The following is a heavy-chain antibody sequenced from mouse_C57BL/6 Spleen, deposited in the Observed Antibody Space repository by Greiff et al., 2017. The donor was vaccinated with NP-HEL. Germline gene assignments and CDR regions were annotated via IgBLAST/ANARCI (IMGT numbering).Heavy chain of an antibody. D-gene: IGHD1-1*01. CDR1: GYSFTGYY. V-gene: IGHV1-42*01. CDR3: ARRILFDY. CDR2: INPSTGGT. J-gene: IGHJ2*01. Sequence: QLQQSGPELVKPGASVKISCKASGYSFTGYYMNWVKQSPEKSLEWIGEINPSTGGTTYNQKFKAKATLTVDKSSSTAYMQLKSLTSEDSAVYYCARRILFDYWGQGTTLTVSS.